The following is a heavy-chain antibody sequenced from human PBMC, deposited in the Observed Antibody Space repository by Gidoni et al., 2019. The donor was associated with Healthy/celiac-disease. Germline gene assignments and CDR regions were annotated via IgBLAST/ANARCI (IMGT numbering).Heavy chain of an antibody. V-gene: IGHV3-48*03. CDR2: ISSSGSTQ. D-gene: IGHD4-17*01. CDR3: ARSRGYGDYHDY. J-gene: IGHJ4*02. CDR1: GLTFSSYE. Sequence: EVQLVESAGGLVKPGGSLSLSCAASGLTFSSYERNWVRQAPRKGLEWVSYISSSGSTQYYADSVKGRLTISRDNAKSPLYLQMTSLRAEDTAVYYCARSRGYGDYHDYWGQGTLVTVSS.